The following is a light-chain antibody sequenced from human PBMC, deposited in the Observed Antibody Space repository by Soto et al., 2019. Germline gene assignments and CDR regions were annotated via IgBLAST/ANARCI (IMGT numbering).Light chain of an antibody. CDR2: AAS. CDR3: QQSYSMPIT. CDR1: QSISFY. J-gene: IGKJ5*01. V-gene: IGKV1-39*01. Sequence: DIQMTQSPSSLSASVVDRVSITCLASQSISFYLNWYQQKPGKAHKVLIYAASNLQSGVPSRFSGSGSGTDFTLTISSLQPEDFATYYCQQSYSMPITFGQGTRLEI.